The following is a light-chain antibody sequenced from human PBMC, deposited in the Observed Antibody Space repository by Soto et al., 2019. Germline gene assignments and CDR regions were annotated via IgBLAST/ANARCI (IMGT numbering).Light chain of an antibody. CDR2: AAS. CDR1: KDISSW. CDR3: QQAKTFPPT. J-gene: IGKJ5*01. Sequence: APFFVSASVGARVTISFRPCKDISSWLAWFQQKPGKAPNLLIYAASTLQSGVPSRFSGSGSGTDFTLTISSVQPEDFATYYCQQAKTFPPTFGRGTRLEIK. V-gene: IGKV1-12*01.